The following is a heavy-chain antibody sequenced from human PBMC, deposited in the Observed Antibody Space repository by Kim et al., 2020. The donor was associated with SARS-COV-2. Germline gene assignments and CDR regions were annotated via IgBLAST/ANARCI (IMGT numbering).Heavy chain of an antibody. CDR1: GGSFSGYY. V-gene: IGHV4-34*01. CDR3: VAPRDLYWYFGL. CDR2: INHSGST. Sequence: SETLSLTCAVYGGSFSGYYWSWIRQPPGKGLEWIGEINHSGSTNYNPSLKSRVTISIDTSKNQFSLKLNSVTAADTAVYYCVAPRDLYWYFGLWGRGTLVTVSS. J-gene: IGHJ2*01.